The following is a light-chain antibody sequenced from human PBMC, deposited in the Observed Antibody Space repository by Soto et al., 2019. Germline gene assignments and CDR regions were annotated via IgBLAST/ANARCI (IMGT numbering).Light chain of an antibody. J-gene: IGKJ3*01. CDR1: QSVSSSY. CDR2: GAS. Sequence: EIVLTQSPGTLSLSPGERATLSCRASQSVSSSYLAWYQQKPGQAPRLLIYGASSRATGIPDRFSGSGSGTDFTLTISTLEPEDFAVYYCQQFDTFAPGTKVDIK. V-gene: IGKV3-20*01. CDR3: QQFDT.